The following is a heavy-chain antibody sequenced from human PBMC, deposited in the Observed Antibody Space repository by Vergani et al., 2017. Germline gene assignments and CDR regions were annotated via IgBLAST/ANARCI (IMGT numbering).Heavy chain of an antibody. V-gene: IGHV4-38-2*01. CDR2: IYHSGST. Sequence: QVQLQESGPGLVKPSETLSLTRAVSGYSIRSGYYWGWIRPAPGKGLEWIGSIYHSGSTYYNPSLKSRVTISVDTSKNQFSLKLSSVTAADTAVYYCARTTYGTGSYYGVAWGQGTLVTVSS. CDR1: GYSIRSGYY. CDR3: ARTTYGTGSYYGVA. J-gene: IGHJ5*02. D-gene: IGHD3-10*01.